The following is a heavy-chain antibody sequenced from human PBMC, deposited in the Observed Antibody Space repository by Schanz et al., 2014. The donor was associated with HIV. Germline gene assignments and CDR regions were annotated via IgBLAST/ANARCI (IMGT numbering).Heavy chain of an antibody. D-gene: IGHD3-9*01. J-gene: IGHJ6*02. Sequence: QVWLVQSGAEVKKPGASVRVSCKASGYNFGNLDINWVRQATGQGLEWLGWMNPGSGNTGYAWKFQGRVTMTRDTSIRTAYMELSSLRSDDTAVYYCARTDYDILTGYSLGYYGMDVWGQGTTVTVSS. CDR2: MNPGSGNT. V-gene: IGHV1-8*02. CDR3: ARTDYDILTGYSLGYYGMDV. CDR1: GYNFGNLD.